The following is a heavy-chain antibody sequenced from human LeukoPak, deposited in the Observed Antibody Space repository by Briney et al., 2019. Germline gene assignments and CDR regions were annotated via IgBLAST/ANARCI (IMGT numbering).Heavy chain of an antibody. D-gene: IGHD6-19*01. V-gene: IGHV1-2*02. CDR1: GYTFTGYY. CDR2: INPNSGGT. CDR3: ARGRSSGWGGSNEAYYFDY. Sequence: ASVKVSYKASGYTFTGYYMHWVRQAPGQGLEWMGWINPNSGGTNYAQKFQGRVTMTRDTSISTAYMELSRLRSDDTAVYYCARGRSSGWGGSNEAYYFDYWGQGTLVTVSS. J-gene: IGHJ4*02.